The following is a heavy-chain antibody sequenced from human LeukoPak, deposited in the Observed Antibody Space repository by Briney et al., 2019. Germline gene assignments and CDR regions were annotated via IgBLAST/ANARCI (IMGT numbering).Heavy chain of an antibody. CDR3: ARDMIAVAKPKNCFDP. Sequence: PGRSLRLSCAASGFTFSSYAMHWVRQAPGKGLEWVAVISYDGSNKYYADSVKGRFTISRDNSKNTLYLQMNSLRAEDTAVYYCARDMIAVAKPKNCFDPWGQGTLVTVSS. J-gene: IGHJ5*02. V-gene: IGHV3-30-3*01. D-gene: IGHD3-22*01. CDR1: GFTFSSYA. CDR2: ISYDGSNK.